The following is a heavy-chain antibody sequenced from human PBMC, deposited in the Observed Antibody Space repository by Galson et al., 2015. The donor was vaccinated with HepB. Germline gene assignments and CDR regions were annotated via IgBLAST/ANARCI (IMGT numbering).Heavy chain of an antibody. D-gene: IGHD4-23*01. Sequence: LSLTCTVSGGSISSSSYYWGWIRQPPGKGLEWIGSIYYSGSTYYNPSLKSRVTISVDTSKNQFSLKLSSVTAADTAVYYCARLYGGNSHFDYWGQGTLVTVSS. CDR3: ARLYGGNSHFDY. CDR1: GGSISSSSYY. J-gene: IGHJ4*02. V-gene: IGHV4-39*01. CDR2: IYYSGST.